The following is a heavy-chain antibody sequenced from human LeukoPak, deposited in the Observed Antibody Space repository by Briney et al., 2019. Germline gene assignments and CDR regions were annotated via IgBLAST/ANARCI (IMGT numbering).Heavy chain of an antibody. CDR3: ARAPSDYFDY. Sequence: GGSLRLSCVVSGFTFSRYWMEWVRQTPGKGLEWVANIHEDGGEKYYVDSVRGRFTISRDNAKNSLYLQMNSLRAEDTAVYYCARAPSDYFDYWGQGTLVTVSS. CDR1: GFTFSRYW. J-gene: IGHJ4*02. V-gene: IGHV3-7*04. CDR2: IHEDGGEK.